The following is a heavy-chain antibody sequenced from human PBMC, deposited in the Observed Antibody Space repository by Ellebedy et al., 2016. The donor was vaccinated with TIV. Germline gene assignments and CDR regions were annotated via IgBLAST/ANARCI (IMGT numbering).Heavy chain of an antibody. J-gene: IGHJ3*02. CDR1: GFTFSSYW. V-gene: IGHV3-7*03. CDR2: INVDGSEK. Sequence: GESLKISXAASGFTFSSYWMSWVRQAPGKGLEWVANINVDGSEKYYADSVKGRFTISRDNAKNSLFLQMNSLGAEDTAVHYSARWSSSGWGIWGQGTMVTVSS. D-gene: IGHD6-19*01. CDR3: ARWSSSGWGI.